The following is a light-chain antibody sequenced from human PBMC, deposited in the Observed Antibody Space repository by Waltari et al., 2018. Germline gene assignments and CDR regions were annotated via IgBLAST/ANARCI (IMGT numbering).Light chain of an antibody. CDR3: QQYGSSPRIT. J-gene: IGKJ5*01. V-gene: IGKV3-20*01. Sequence: IALTPSPGTLSLSPGERATPACTASQSVSSSYLAWYQQKPGQAPRLLIYGASSRATGIPDRFSGSGSGTDFTLTISRLEPEDFAVYYCQQYGSSPRITFGQGTRLEIK. CDR1: QSVSSSY. CDR2: GAS.